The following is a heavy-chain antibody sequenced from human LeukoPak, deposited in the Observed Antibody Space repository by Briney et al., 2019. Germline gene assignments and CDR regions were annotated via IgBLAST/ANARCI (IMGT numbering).Heavy chain of an antibody. CDR1: GDSMSSGGDS. J-gene: IGHJ5*02. CDR3: ARVDHYDFWVFP. CDR2: ISYSGST. Sequence: PSETLSLTCAVCGDSMSSGGDSWRWIRQPGGKGLGRIEYISYSGSTYYNPSLKSRVTISVDTSKNQFSLKLNSVTAADTAVYYCARVDHYDFWVFPWGQGTLVTVSS. D-gene: IGHD3-3*01. V-gene: IGHV4-30-4*07.